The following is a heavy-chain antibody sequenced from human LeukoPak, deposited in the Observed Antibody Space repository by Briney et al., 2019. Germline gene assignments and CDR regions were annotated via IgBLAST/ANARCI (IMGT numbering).Heavy chain of an antibody. J-gene: IGHJ5*02. Sequence: GGSLRLSCAASGFTFSSYGMHWVRQAPGKGLEWVAFIRYDGSNKYYADSVKGRFTISRDNAKNSLYLQMNSLRAEDTAVYYCARETYYYDSSGYYWFDPWGQGTLVTVSS. D-gene: IGHD3-22*01. CDR1: GFTFSSYG. CDR3: ARETYYYDSSGYYWFDP. CDR2: IRYDGSNK. V-gene: IGHV3-30*02.